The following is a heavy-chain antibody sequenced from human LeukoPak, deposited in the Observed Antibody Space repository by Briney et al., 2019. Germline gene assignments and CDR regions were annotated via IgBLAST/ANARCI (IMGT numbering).Heavy chain of an antibody. D-gene: IGHD6-13*01. CDR1: GGSISSYY. V-gene: IGHV4-59*01. Sequence: SETLSLTCTVSGGSISSYYWSWIRQPPGTGLEWIGYIYYSGSTNYNPSLKSRVTISVDTSKNQFSLKLSSVTAADTAVYLCAGGVYIAAAQYGYWGQGTLVTVSS. CDR3: AGGVYIAAAQYGY. CDR2: IYYSGST. J-gene: IGHJ4*02.